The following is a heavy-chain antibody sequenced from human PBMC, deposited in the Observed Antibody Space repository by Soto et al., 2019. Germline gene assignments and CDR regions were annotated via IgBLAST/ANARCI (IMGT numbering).Heavy chain of an antibody. V-gene: IGHV4-59*01. CDR1: VTSISNFY. J-gene: IGHJ6*03. Sequence: PEPLSLTSTVSVTSISNFYWSWLRPPPGTGLEWIGYVYYTGTISYNHSPKRLVTFSADSSSSQFSVMHTPVNAPDTAVYYCARTVLGTDFLADSFVDYYYYMDVWGQGTTVTVSS. D-gene: IGHD2-21*02. CDR2: VYYTGTI. CDR3: ARTVLGTDFLADSFVDYYYYMDV.